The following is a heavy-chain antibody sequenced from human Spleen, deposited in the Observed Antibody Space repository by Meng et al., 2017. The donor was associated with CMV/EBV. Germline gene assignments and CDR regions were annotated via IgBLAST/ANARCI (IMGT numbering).Heavy chain of an antibody. CDR1: GYTFTSYG. J-gene: IGHJ6*02. D-gene: IGHD4-11*01. V-gene: IGHV1-18*01. CDR2: ISAYNGNT. Sequence: ASVKVSCKASGYTFTSYGISWVRQAPGQGLEWMGWISAYNGNTNYAQKFQGRVTMTRDTSISTAYMELSRLRSDDTAVYYCARDDYSYNYYYYYGMDVWGQGTTVTVSS. CDR3: ARDDYSYNYYYYYGMDV.